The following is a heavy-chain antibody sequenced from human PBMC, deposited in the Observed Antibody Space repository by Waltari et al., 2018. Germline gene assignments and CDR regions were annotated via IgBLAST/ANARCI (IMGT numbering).Heavy chain of an antibody. V-gene: IGHV4-59*01. J-gene: IGHJ4*02. Sequence: QVQLQESGPGLVKPSETLSLTCTVSGGSISSYYWSWIRQPPGKGLEWIGYIYYSGSTNYNPSLKSRVTISVDTSKNQFSLKLSSVTAADTAVYYCARDRSAWAAAGPFFDYWGQGTLVTVSS. CDR2: IYYSGST. D-gene: IGHD6-13*01. CDR3: ARDRSAWAAAGPFFDY. CDR1: GGSISSYY.